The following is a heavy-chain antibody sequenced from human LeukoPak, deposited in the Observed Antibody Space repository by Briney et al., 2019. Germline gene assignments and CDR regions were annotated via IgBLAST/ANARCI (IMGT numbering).Heavy chain of an antibody. V-gene: IGHV3-23*01. CDR1: GFTFSSYA. D-gene: IGHD3-16*01. Sequence: GSLRLSCAASGFTFSSYAMSWVRQAPRKGLEWVSAISGSGNSAYYADSVKGRFTISRDNSKNTLYLQMKSLRAQDTAVYYCAKDYDAVWGGTDYWGQGTLVTVSS. CDR2: ISGSGNSA. CDR3: AKDYDAVWGGTDY. J-gene: IGHJ4*02.